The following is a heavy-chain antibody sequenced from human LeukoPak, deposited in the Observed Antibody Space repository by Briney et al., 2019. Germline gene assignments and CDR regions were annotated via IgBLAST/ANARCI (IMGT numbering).Heavy chain of an antibody. J-gene: IGHJ3*02. CDR1: GFTFSSYA. D-gene: IGHD2-15*01. CDR2: ISYDGSNK. V-gene: IGHV3-30-3*01. CDR3: ARVVVVVAAEARAFDI. Sequence: GGSLRLSCAASGFTFSSYAMHWVRQAPGKGLEWVAVISYDGSNKYYADSVKGRFTISRDNSKNTLYLQMNSLRAEDTAVYYCARVVVVVAAEARAFDIWGQGTMVTVSS.